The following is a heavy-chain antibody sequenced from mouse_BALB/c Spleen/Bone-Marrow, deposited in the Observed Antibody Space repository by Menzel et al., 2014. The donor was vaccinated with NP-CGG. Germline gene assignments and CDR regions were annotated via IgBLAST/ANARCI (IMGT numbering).Heavy chain of an antibody. Sequence: VQLVESGAELVRPGTSAKISCKASGYTFTNYWLGWVKQRPGHGLEWIGDIYPGGGYTNYNEKFKGRATLTADTSSSTAYMRLSSLTSEDSAVYFCARRGTGVDYWGQGTTLTVSS. D-gene: IGHD4-1*01. CDR1: GYTFTNYW. J-gene: IGHJ2*01. V-gene: IGHV1-63*02. CDR3: ARRGTGVDY. CDR2: IYPGGGYT.